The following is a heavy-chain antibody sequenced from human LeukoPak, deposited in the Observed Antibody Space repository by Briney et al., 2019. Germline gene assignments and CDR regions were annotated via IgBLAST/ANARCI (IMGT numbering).Heavy chain of an antibody. D-gene: IGHD1-26*01. J-gene: IGHJ6*03. V-gene: IGHV1-8*01. Sequence: ASVKVSCKAFGYTFTSYDINWVRQATGQGLEWMGWMNPNSGNTGYAQKFQGRVTITRNTSISTAYMELSSLRSEDTAVYYCAREGTVGATGYYYYYYMDVWAKGPRSPSP. CDR1: GYTFTSYD. CDR2: MNPNSGNT. CDR3: AREGTVGATGYYYYYYMDV.